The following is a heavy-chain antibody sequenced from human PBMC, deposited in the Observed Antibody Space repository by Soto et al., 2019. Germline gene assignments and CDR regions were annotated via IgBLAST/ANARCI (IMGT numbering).Heavy chain of an antibody. Sequence: QVQLVESGGGVVQPGRSLRLSCAASGFTFSSYAMHWVRQAPGKGLEWVAVISYDGSNKYYADSVKGRFTISRDNSKNPLYLQMNSLRAEDTAVYYCARGVQYHYDYWGQGTLVTVSS. CDR3: ARGVQYHYDY. J-gene: IGHJ4*02. V-gene: IGHV3-30-3*01. CDR1: GFTFSSYA. CDR2: ISYDGSNK. D-gene: IGHD2-2*01.